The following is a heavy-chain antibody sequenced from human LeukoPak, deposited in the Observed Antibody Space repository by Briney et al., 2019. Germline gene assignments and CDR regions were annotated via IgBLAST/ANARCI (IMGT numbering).Heavy chain of an antibody. CDR3: ARARGYSGYDSGLFDY. V-gene: IGHV4-34*01. Sequence: SETLSLTCAVYGGSFSGYYWSWIRQPPGKGLEWIGEINHSGSTNYNPSLKSRVTVSVDTSKNQFSLKLSSVTAADTAVYYCARARGYSGYDSGLFDYWGQGTLVTVSS. CDR1: GGSFSGYY. CDR2: INHSGST. D-gene: IGHD5-12*01. J-gene: IGHJ4*02.